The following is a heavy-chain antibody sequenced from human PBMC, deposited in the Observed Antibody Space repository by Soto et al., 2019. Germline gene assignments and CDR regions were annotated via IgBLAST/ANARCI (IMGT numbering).Heavy chain of an antibody. Sequence: GGSLRLSCAASGFTFSSYAMSWVRQAPGKGLEWVSAISGSGGSTYYADSVKGRFTISRDNSKNTLYLQMNSLRAEDTAVYYCANDLMGGYYDSSGYYYAPITPTKPPHDYWGQGTLVTVSS. J-gene: IGHJ4*02. V-gene: IGHV3-23*01. CDR1: GFTFSSYA. D-gene: IGHD3-22*01. CDR3: ANDLMGGYYDSSGYYYAPITPTKPPHDY. CDR2: ISGSGGST.